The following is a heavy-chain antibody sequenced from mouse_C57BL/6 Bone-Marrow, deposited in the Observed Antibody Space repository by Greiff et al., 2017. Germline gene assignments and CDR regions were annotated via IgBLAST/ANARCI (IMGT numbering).Heavy chain of an antibody. CDR1: GYAFSSSW. Sequence: QVQLQQSGPELVKPGASVKISCKASGYAFSSSWMNWVKQRPGKGLEWIGRIFPGDGDTNYNGKFKGKATLTADKSYSTAYMQLSSLTSDVSAVSCGARSWLLQRDFDYWGQGTTLTVSS. CDR2: IFPGDGDT. V-gene: IGHV1-82*01. CDR3: ARSWLLQRDFDY. J-gene: IGHJ2*01. D-gene: IGHD2-3*01.